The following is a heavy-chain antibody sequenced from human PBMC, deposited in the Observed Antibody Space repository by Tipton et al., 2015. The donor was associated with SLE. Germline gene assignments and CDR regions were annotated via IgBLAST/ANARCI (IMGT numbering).Heavy chain of an antibody. CDR3: ARDHPVAGPFDY. V-gene: IGHV4-4*07. D-gene: IGHD6-19*01. J-gene: IGHJ4*02. CDR2: IDTSGST. Sequence: TLSLTCTVSGGSISNYYWSWIRLPAGKGLEWIGRIDTSGSTNYNPSLKSRVTMSVDTSKNQFSLKLSSVTAADTAVYYCARDHPVAGPFDYWGQGTLVTVSS. CDR1: GGSISNYY.